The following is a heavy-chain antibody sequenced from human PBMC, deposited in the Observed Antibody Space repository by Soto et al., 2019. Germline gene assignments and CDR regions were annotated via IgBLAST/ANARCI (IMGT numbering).Heavy chain of an antibody. CDR3: ARLNRDYYYYGMDG. J-gene: IGHJ6*02. V-gene: IGHV4-4*02. CDR2: IDQNGIT. CDR1: GYPISSSKW. Sequence: TLSLTCAVSGYPISSSKWCTLVRQTPGNGLEWIGKIDQNGITNYNPSLESRVTILKENSKNQLSLKLTSVTAVDSAVYYCARLNRDYYYYGMDGCGQGDTVAV.